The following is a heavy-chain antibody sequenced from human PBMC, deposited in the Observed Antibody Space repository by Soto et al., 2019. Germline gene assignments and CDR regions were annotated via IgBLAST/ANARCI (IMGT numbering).Heavy chain of an antibody. CDR3: ATRITVFGLLIPPFDH. J-gene: IGHJ5*02. V-gene: IGHV4-34*01. D-gene: IGHD3-3*01. Sequence: PXETLSLTCSVDGGSVNGYSWNWIRQPPGKGLEWIGEINHTGGTHYNPSLKSRVTMSVDTSKNQFSLRLSSVTAADTAIYYCATRITVFGLLIPPFDHWGQGSQVTVSS. CDR1: GGSVNGYS. CDR2: INHTGGT.